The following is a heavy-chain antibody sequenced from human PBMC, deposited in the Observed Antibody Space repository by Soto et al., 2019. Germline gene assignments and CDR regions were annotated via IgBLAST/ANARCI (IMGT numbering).Heavy chain of an antibody. CDR2: INYSGST. Sequence: SETLSLTCPVSGGSVSNYYWTWIRPPPGKGLEWISYINYSGSTDHSPSLKSRVTISLDTSKNQFSLRLISVTAADTAVYYCARLAPRYRIRDYNYYSLDFWGQGTTVTVSS. J-gene: IGHJ6*02. CDR1: GGSVSNYY. D-gene: IGHD3-16*02. CDR3: ARLAPRYRIRDYNYYSLDF. V-gene: IGHV4-59*02.